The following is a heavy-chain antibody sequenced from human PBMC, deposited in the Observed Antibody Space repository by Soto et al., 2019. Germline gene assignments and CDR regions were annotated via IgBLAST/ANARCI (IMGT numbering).Heavy chain of an antibody. CDR2: INPSGGST. CDR1: GYTFTSYY. D-gene: IGHD6-25*01. V-gene: IGHV1-46*01. CDR3: ARECEPGSYYYGIDV. J-gene: IGHJ6*02. Sequence: ASVKVSCKASGYTFTSYYMHWVRQAPGQGLEWMGIINPSGGSTSYAQKFQGRVTMTRDTSTSTVYMELSSLRSEDTAVYYCARECEPGSYYYGIDVWGQGTTVTFSS.